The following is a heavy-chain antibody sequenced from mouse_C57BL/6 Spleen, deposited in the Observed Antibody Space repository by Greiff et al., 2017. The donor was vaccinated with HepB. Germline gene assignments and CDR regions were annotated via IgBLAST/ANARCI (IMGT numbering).Heavy chain of an antibody. J-gene: IGHJ2*01. CDR1: GYTFTSYW. CDR2: IDPSDSET. D-gene: IGHD1-1*01. V-gene: IGHV1-52*01. Sequence: VQLQQPGAELVRPGSSVKLSCKASGYTFTSYWMHWVKQRPIQGLEWIGNIDPSDSETHYNQKFKDKATLTVDKSSSTAYMQLSSLTSEDSAVYYCAREITTEVYYFDYWGQGTTLTVSS. CDR3: AREITTEVYYFDY.